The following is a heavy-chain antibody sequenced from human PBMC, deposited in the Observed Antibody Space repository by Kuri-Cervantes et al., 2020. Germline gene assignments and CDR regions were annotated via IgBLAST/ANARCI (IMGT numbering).Heavy chain of an antibody. D-gene: IGHD4-11*01. CDR1: GFTFSSYA. CDR2: ISYDGSNK. V-gene: IGHV3-30-3*01. CDR3: AKDRPGGSNYINWYFDL. Sequence: GGSLRLSCAASGFTFSSYAMHWVRQAPGKGLEWVAVISYDGSNKYYADSVKGRFTISRDNSKNTVYLQMNSLRAEDTAVYYCAKDRPGGSNYINWYFDLWGRGTLVTVSS. J-gene: IGHJ2*01.